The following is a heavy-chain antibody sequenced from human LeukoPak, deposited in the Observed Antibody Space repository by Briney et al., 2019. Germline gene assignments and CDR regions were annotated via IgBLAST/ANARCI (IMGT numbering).Heavy chain of an antibody. CDR3: AKDRDSSSWYLGSCFGDY. CDR2: ISGSGGST. D-gene: IGHD6-13*01. CDR1: GFTFSSYA. J-gene: IGHJ4*02. Sequence: GGSLRLSCAASGFTFSSYALSWVRQAPGKGLEWVSGISGSGGSTHYADTVKGRFTISRDNSKNTLYLEMNSLRAEDTAVYYCAKDRDSSSWYLGSCFGDYWGQGTLVTVSS. V-gene: IGHV3-23*01.